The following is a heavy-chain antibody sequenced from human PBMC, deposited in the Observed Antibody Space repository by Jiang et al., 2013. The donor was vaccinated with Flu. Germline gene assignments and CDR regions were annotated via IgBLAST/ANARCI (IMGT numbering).Heavy chain of an antibody. J-gene: IGHJ2*01. Sequence: GAEVKKPGESLKISCQASGYTFARYWIGWVRQMPGKGLEWMGIIFPIDSDTKYSPSFQGQVTISVGKSINTAYLQWSSLKTSDTAIYYCARRSTNWPHYYFELWGRGTLVTVSS. CDR3: ARRSTNWPHYYFEL. CDR2: IFPIDSDT. D-gene: IGHD7-27*01. V-gene: IGHV5-51*01. CDR1: GYTFARYW.